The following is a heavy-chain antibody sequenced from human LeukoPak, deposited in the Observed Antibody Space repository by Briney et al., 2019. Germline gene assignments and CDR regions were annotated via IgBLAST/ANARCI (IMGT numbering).Heavy chain of an antibody. CDR2: IYYSGST. CDR3: ARDLHFQH. J-gene: IGHJ1*01. CDR1: GGSISSYY. V-gene: IGHV4-59*01. Sequence: KPSETLSLTCTVSGGSISSYYWSRIRQPPGKGLEWIGDIYYSGSTNYNPSLKSRVTISVDTSKNQFSLKLSSVTAADTAVYYCARDLHFQHWGQGTLVTVSS.